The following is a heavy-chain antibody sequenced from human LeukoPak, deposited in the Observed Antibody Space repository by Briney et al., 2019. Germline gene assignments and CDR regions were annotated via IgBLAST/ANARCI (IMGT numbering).Heavy chain of an antibody. Sequence: TSVTVSFTASGFTFTISAVQWVRQARGQRLEWIGWIVVGSGNTNYAQKFQERVTITRDMSTSTAYMELSSLRSEDTAVYYCAAAIAATGLPGGWFDHWGQGTLVTVSS. CDR1: GFTFTISA. CDR2: IVVGSGNT. D-gene: IGHD6-13*01. CDR3: AAAIAATGLPGGWFDH. V-gene: IGHV1-58*01. J-gene: IGHJ5*02.